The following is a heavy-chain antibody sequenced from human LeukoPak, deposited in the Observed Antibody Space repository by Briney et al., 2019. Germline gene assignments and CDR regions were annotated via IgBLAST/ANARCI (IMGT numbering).Heavy chain of an antibody. V-gene: IGHV4-39*01. CDR2: IYDSESA. D-gene: IGHD4-23*01. J-gene: IGHJ5*02. CDR3: ARLCGSVVTNWFDP. CDR1: GDSISNSSHY. Sequence: SETLSLTCTVAGDSISNSSHYCGWIRQPPGKGLEWIGSIYDSESAYYNPSLKSRITISVDTSNNQFSLKLSSVTAADTAVYYYARLCGSVVTNWFDPWGQGSLVTVSS.